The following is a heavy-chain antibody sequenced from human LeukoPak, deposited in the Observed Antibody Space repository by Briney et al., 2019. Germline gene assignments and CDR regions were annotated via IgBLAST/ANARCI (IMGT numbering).Heavy chain of an antibody. CDR3: ARDPHGYNSYFDY. CDR2: IYNTGAT. V-gene: IGHV3-53*01. CDR1: GFTVSDNY. D-gene: IGHD5-24*01. J-gene: IGHJ4*02. Sequence: PGGSLRLSCAASGFTVSDNYMTWVRQAPGKGLEWVSSIYNTGATHYAESVKGRFTISRDISRNTVHLQMNSLRAGDTAVYYCARDPHGYNSYFDYWGQGTLVTVSS.